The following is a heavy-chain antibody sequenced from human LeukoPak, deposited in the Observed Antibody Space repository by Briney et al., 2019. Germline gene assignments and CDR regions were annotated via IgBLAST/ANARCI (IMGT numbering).Heavy chain of an antibody. Sequence: ASETLSLTCGVYNGSFNGYYWTWIRQPPGKGLEWIGEIHRSGNTNYNTSLKSRVTLSVDTSKNQFSLKLSSVTAADAAVYYCARGFDWIFTFDYWGQGTLVTVSS. D-gene: IGHD3-9*01. V-gene: IGHV4-34*01. CDR3: ARGFDWIFTFDY. J-gene: IGHJ4*02. CDR2: IHRSGNT. CDR1: NGSFNGYY.